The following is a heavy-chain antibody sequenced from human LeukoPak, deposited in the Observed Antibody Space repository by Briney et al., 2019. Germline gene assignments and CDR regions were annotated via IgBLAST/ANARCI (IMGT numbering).Heavy chain of an antibody. CDR3: AGNSGWYGYYFDY. D-gene: IGHD6-19*01. CDR2: IYYSGST. V-gene: IGHV4-59*08. CDR1: GGSISSYY. Sequence: KPSETLSLTCTVSGGSISSYYWSWIRQPPGKGLEWIGYIYYSGSTNYNPSLKSRVTISVDTSKNQFSLKLSSVTAADTAVYYCAGNSGWYGYYFDYWGQGTLVTVSS. J-gene: IGHJ4*02.